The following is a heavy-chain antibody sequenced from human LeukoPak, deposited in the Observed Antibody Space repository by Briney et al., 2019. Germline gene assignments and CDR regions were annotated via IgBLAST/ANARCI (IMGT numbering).Heavy chain of an antibody. CDR2: IYYSGST. D-gene: IGHD2-2*02. Sequence: SETLSLTCTVSGGSISSYYWSWIRQPPGKGLEWIGYIYYSGSTNYNPSLKSRVTISVDTSKNQFSLKLSSVTAADTAVYYCARGRKREDIVVVPAAISPVFDYWGQGTLVTVSS. CDR1: GGSISSYY. CDR3: ARGRKREDIVVVPAAISPVFDY. V-gene: IGHV4-59*12. J-gene: IGHJ4*02.